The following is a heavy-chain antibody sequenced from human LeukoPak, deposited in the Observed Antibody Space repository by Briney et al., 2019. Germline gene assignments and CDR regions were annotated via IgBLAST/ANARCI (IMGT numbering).Heavy chain of an antibody. D-gene: IGHD3/OR15-3a*01. CDR2: ISSSGSTI. V-gene: IGHV3-11*01. CDR3: AGLVYDFWSGYYREYYFDY. Sequence: GGSLRLSCAASGFTFSDYYMSWIRQAPGKGLEWVSYISSSGSTIYYADSVKGRFTISRDNAKDSLYLQMNSLRAEDTAVYYCAGLVYDFWSGYYREYYFDYWGQGTLVTVSS. CDR1: GFTFSDYY. J-gene: IGHJ4*02.